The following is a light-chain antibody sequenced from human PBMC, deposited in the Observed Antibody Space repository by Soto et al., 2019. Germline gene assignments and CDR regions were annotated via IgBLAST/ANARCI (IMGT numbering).Light chain of an antibody. V-gene: IGLV2-14*01. CDR3: SSYAGAGSLML. J-gene: IGLJ2*01. Sequence: QSALTQPASVSGSPGQSITISCTGTSSDVGGYNYVSWFQQHPGKAPKLMIYDVNNRPSGVSNRFSGSKSGTTASLAISGLGAEDEAEYCCSSYAGAGSLMLFGGGTKLTVL. CDR2: DVN. CDR1: SSDVGGYNY.